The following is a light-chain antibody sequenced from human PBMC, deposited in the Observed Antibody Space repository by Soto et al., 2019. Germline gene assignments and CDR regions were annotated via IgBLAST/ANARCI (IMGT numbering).Light chain of an antibody. J-gene: IGLJ1*01. Sequence: QPVLTQPASVSGSPGQSITVSCTGTSSDVGGSDHVNWYQQHPGKAPKLMIFDVSNRPSGVSTRFSGSKSGNAASLTISGLQAEDEADYYCCSLTTSHTYVFGSGTKLTVL. CDR3: CSLTTSHTYV. V-gene: IGLV2-14*03. CDR2: DVS. CDR1: SSDVGGSDH.